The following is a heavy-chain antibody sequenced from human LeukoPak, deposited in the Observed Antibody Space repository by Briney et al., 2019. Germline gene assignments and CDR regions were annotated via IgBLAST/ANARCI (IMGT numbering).Heavy chain of an antibody. J-gene: IGHJ4*02. Sequence: GILRLSCAASGFTFSRYSMNWVRQAPGKGLEWVSSISISSNYKYYPDSLKGRFTISRDNAKNSLYLQMNSLRDEYTAVYYCARRQYYYGSGSYSERWGQGTLVTVSS. D-gene: IGHD3-10*01. CDR2: ISISSNYK. CDR1: GFTFSRYS. CDR3: ARRQYYYGSGSYSER. V-gene: IGHV3-21*01.